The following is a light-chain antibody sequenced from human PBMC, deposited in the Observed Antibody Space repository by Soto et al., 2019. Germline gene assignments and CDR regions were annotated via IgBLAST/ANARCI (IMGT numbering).Light chain of an antibody. CDR2: AAS. J-gene: IGKJ3*01. V-gene: IGKV1-39*01. CDR3: QQSYSTPG. Sequence: DNQMTQSPSSLSASVGDRVTITCRASQSISSYLNWYQQKPGKAPKLLIYAASSLQSGVPSRFSGSGSGTDFTLTISSLQPEDFATYYCQQSYSTPGFGPGTKVDIK. CDR1: QSISSY.